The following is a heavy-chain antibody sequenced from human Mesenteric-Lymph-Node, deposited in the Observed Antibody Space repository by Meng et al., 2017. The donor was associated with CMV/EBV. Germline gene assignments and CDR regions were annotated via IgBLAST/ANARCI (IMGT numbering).Heavy chain of an antibody. D-gene: IGHD3-9*01. Sequence: QVQFHQSDAGLLEPSESLSVTCAVSGGSFSGYYWNWIRQSPEKGLEWIGEINHSGSTTYNPSFTSRIIISVDTSTNQISLNMSSVTAADTAVYYCARGSSYDILTGYFDYWGQGALVTVSS. V-gene: IGHV4-34*01. CDR2: INHSGST. CDR3: ARGSSYDILTGYFDY. J-gene: IGHJ4*02. CDR1: GGSFSGYY.